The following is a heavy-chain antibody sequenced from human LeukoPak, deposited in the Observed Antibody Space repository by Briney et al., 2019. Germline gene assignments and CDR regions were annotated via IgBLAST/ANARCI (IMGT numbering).Heavy chain of an antibody. CDR3: AKELDTMFFDY. CDR1: GFNFDRYT. V-gene: IGHV3-43*01. J-gene: IGHJ4*02. D-gene: IGHD3-10*02. Sequence: GGSLRLSCATSGFNFDRYTIHWVRQAPGKGLEWVSLAGWAGGTTFYSDSVRGRFTISRDSGRKSVYLQMNSLTTDDTVFYFCAKELDTMFFDYWGQGALVTVSS. CDR2: AGWAGGTT.